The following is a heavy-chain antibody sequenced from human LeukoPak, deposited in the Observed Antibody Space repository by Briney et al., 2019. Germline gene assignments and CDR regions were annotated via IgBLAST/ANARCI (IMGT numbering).Heavy chain of an antibody. D-gene: IGHD5-18*01. J-gene: IGHJ5*02. V-gene: IGHV4-4*02. CDR2: IYHSGST. CDR3: ARGTSKRRGYSYGRNNWFDP. CDR1: GGSISSSNW. Sequence: KHSETLSLTCAVSGGSISSSNWWSWVRQPPGKGLEWIGEIYHSGSTNYNPSLKSRVTISVDKSKNQFSLKLSSVTAADTAVYYCARGTSKRRGYSYGRNNWFDPWGQGTLVTVSS.